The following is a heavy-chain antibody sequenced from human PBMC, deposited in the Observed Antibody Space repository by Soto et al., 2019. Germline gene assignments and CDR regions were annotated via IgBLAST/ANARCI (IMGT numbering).Heavy chain of an antibody. CDR2: ISSTSVYM. V-gene: IGHV3-21*01. CDR3: ARGWLRDPWMY. Sequence: EVQLVESGGGLVKPGGSLRLSCAASGFTFSNYNMNWVRQAPGKGLEWVASISSTSVYMYYANSLKGRFTISRANAKSSLYLQVNSLRAEDTAVYYCARGWLRDPWMYWGQGTLVTVSS. J-gene: IGHJ4*02. CDR1: GFTFSNYN. D-gene: IGHD5-12*01.